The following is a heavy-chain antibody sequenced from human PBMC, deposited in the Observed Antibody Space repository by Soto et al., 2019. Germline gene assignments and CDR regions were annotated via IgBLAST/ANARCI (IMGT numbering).Heavy chain of an antibody. J-gene: IGHJ4*02. Sequence: QITLNESGPTQVKPRQTLTLTCTFSGFSLTTSGVGVGWIRQSPGKAPEWLALIYWDDDKRYSPSLKSRLTIPKETSKNQVVLTMADLDPADPATYYCAHRVLRTVFGLVTTTAIYFDFWGQGTPVAVSS. CDR3: AHRVLRTVFGLVTTTAIYFDF. CDR2: IYWDDDK. D-gene: IGHD3-3*01. V-gene: IGHV2-5*02. CDR1: GFSLTTSGVG.